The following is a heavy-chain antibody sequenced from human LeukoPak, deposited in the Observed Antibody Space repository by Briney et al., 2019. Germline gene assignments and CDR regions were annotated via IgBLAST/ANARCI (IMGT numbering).Heavy chain of an antibody. CDR1: GFTFSSYW. CDR2: IKQDGSEK. J-gene: IGHJ4*02. CDR3: ARDDGSRKNSSSWYY. V-gene: IGHV3-7*01. Sequence: EGSLRLSCAASGFTFSSYWMSWVRQAPGKGLEWVANIKQDGSEKYYVDSVKGRFTISRDNAKNSLYLQMNSLRAEDTAVYYCARDDGSRKNSSSWYYWGQGTLVTVSS. D-gene: IGHD6-13*01.